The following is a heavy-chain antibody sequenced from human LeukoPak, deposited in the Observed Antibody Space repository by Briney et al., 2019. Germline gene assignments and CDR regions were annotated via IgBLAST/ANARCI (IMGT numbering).Heavy chain of an antibody. CDR2: IYPGDSDT. CDR3: ARSSDYVFDY. V-gene: IGHV5-51*01. D-gene: IGHD4-17*01. J-gene: IGHJ4*02. CDR1: GCNFAAYW. Sequence: GESLKISCKASGCNFAAYWIGWVRQMPGKGLEWMGVIYPGDSDTRYSPSFQGQVTISADMSITTAYLQWSSLKASDTAMYYCARSSDYVFDYWGQGTLVTVSS.